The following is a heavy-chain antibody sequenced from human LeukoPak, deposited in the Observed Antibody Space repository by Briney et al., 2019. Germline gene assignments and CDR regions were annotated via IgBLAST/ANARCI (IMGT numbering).Heavy chain of an antibody. CDR3: ARGRKITIFEWFDP. J-gene: IGHJ5*02. D-gene: IGHD3-3*01. V-gene: IGHV4-59*01. Sequence: PSETLSLTCAVYGGSFSGYYWSWIRQPPGKGLEWIGYIYYSGSTNYNPSLKSRVTISVDTSKNQFSLKLSSVTAADTAVYYCARGRKITIFEWFDPWGQGTLVTVSS. CDR1: GGSFSGYY. CDR2: IYYSGST.